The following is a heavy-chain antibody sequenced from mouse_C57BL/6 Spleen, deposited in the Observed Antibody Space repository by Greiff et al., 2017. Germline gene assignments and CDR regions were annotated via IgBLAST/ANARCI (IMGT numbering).Heavy chain of an antibody. J-gene: IGHJ2*01. CDR1: GFTFSSYA. Sequence: EVKVVESGGGLVKPGGSLKLSCAASGFTFSSYAMSWVRQTPEKRLEWVATISDGGSYTYYPDNVKGRFTISRDNAKNNLYLQMSHLKSEDTAMYYCARSYGNYDYWGQGTTLTVSS. D-gene: IGHD2-1*01. V-gene: IGHV5-4*03. CDR2: ISDGGSYT. CDR3: ARSYGNYDY.